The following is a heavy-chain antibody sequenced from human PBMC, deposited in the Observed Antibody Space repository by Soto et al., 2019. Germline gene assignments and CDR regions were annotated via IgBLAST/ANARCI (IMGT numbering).Heavy chain of an antibody. V-gene: IGHV3-23*01. D-gene: IGHD6-6*01. CDR1: GFTFSSYA. Sequence: EVQLLESGGGLVQPGGSLRLSCAASGFTFSSYAMSWVRQAPGKGLEWVSAISGSGGSTYYADSVKGRFTISRDNTKNTLYLQMNSLRAEDTAVYYCAKDRGSSSYYFDYWGQGTLVTVSS. J-gene: IGHJ4*02. CDR2: ISGSGGST. CDR3: AKDRGSSSYYFDY.